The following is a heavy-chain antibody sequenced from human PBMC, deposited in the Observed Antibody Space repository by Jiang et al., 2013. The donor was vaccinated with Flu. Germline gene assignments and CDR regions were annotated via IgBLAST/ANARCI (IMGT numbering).Heavy chain of an antibody. D-gene: IGHD5-24*01. V-gene: IGHV4-39*01. CDR1: GDSITSGDYY. J-gene: IGHJ4*02. CDR2: IHDRETT. Sequence: GLVKPSETLSLACIVSGDSITSGDYYWAWIRQPPGKGLEWIATIHDRETTYYNPSLKSRVTISIDSSRNQVSLRLASVTAADTSVYFCARLFGDGYFTPADFDSWGRGTLVTVSS. CDR3: ARLFGDGYFTPADFDS.